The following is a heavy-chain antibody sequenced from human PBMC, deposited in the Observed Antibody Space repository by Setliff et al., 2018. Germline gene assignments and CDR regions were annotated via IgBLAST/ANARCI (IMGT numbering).Heavy chain of an antibody. Sequence: GASVKVSCKASGYTFTSYAMHWVRQAPGQRLEWMGWINAGNGNTKYSQEFQGRVTITRDTSASTAYMELRSLRSDDTAVYYCARDPSGGMHYYDSSGAFDLWGQGTLVTVS. CDR2: INAGNGNT. CDR1: GYTFTSYA. CDR3: ARDPSGGMHYYDSSGAFDL. V-gene: IGHV1-3*01. J-gene: IGHJ3*01. D-gene: IGHD3-22*01.